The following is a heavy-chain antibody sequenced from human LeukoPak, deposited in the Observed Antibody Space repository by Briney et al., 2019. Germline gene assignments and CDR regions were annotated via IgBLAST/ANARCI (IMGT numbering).Heavy chain of an antibody. CDR2: IYSGGST. CDR1: GFTVSSNY. D-gene: IGHD1-1*01. J-gene: IGHJ5*01. Sequence: GGSLRLSCAASGFTVSSNYMSWARQAPGKGLEWVSVIYSGGSTYYADSVKGRFTISRDNSKNTLYLQMNNLRGEDTAVYYCAKAGARGNVNWFDSWGQGTLVTVSS. CDR3: AKAGARGNVNWFDS. V-gene: IGHV3-53*01.